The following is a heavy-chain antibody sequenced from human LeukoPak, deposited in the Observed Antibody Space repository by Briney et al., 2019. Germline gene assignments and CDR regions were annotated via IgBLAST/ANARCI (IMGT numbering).Heavy chain of an antibody. CDR2: IYHSGST. V-gene: IGHV4-4*02. J-gene: IGHJ4*02. D-gene: IGHD3-16*01. CDR3: AREGVVFGGAPTFDH. Sequence: PSETLSLTCAVSGGSISSSNWWSWVRQPPGKGLEWIGEIYHSGSTNYNPSLKSRVTISVDKSKNQFSLKVNSVNAADTAVYYCAREGVVFGGAPTFDHWGQGVRVTVSS. CDR1: GGSISSSNW.